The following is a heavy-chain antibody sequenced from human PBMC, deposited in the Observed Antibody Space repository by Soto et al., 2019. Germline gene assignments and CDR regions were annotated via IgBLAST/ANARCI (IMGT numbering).Heavy chain of an antibody. D-gene: IGHD6-13*01. Sequence: QVQLVQSGGEVKKPGASVKVSCKASGYTFRNHGISWVRQAPGQGLEWMGWISPYTGYTNYAQNFQGRITMTTDTSASKAYMDLRSRRSDEPAVYYCARDKTAAGPVAFWGQCTLVTVSS. V-gene: IGHV1-18*04. CDR1: GYTFRNHG. CDR3: ARDKTAAGPVAF. CDR2: ISPYTGYT. J-gene: IGHJ1*01.